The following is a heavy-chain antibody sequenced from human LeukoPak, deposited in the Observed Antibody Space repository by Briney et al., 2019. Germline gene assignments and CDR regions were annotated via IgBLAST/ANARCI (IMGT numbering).Heavy chain of an antibody. CDR3: TTPYFITMVRGVSSKLDY. D-gene: IGHD3-10*01. CDR2: IKSKTDGGTT. J-gene: IGHJ4*02. CDR1: GFTFSNAW. V-gene: IGHV3-15*01. Sequence: GGSLRLSCAASGFTFSNAWMSWVRQAPGKGLEWVGRIKSKTDGGTTDYAAPVKGRFTISRDDSKNTLYLQMNSLKTEDTAVYYCTTPYFITMVRGVSSKLDYWGQGTLVTVSS.